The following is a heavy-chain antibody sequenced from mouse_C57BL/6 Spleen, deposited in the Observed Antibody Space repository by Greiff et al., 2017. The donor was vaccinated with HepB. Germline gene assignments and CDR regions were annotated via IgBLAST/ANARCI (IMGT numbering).Heavy chain of an antibody. CDR3: ARVDYGGHYFDY. CDR1: GYTFTSYW. V-gene: IGHV1-69*01. D-gene: IGHD2-4*01. Sequence: QVQLQQSGAELVMPGASVKLSCKASGYTFTSYWMHWVKQRPGQGLEWIGEIDPSDSYTNYNQKFTGKSTLTVDKSSSTAYMQLSSLTSEDSAVYYCARVDYGGHYFDYWGQGTTLTVSS. CDR2: IDPSDSYT. J-gene: IGHJ2*01.